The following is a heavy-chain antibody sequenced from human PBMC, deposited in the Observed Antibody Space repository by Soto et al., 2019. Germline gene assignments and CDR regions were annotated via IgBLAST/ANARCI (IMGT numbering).Heavy chain of an antibody. V-gene: IGHV4-39*01. CDR1: GGSISSSSYY. D-gene: IGHD5-12*01. J-gene: IGHJ4*02. Sequence: SETLSLTCTVSGGSISSSSYYWGWIRQPPGKGLEWIGSIYYSGSTYYNPSLKSRVTISVDTSKNQFSLKLSSVTAADTAVYYCARRSLRATSDYWGQGTLVTVSS. CDR3: ARRSLRATSDY. CDR2: IYYSGST.